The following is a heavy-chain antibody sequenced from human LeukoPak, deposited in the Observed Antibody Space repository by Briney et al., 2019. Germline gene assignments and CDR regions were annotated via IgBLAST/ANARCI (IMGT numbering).Heavy chain of an antibody. Sequence: SETLSLTCSVSGGSISSSSTYYWSWIRQPAGRGLEWIGRIYTSGSTTYNPSLKSRVTISVDTSKNQFSLRLSSVTAADTAVYYCARESSTIFGHIEYWGQGTLVTVSS. CDR1: GGSISSSSTYY. J-gene: IGHJ4*02. D-gene: IGHD3-3*01. CDR3: ARESSTIFGHIEY. V-gene: IGHV4-61*02. CDR2: IYTSGST.